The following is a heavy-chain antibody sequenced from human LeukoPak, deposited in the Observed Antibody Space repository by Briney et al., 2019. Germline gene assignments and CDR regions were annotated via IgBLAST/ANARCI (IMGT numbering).Heavy chain of an antibody. D-gene: IGHD3-16*01. CDR2: LRGNGGT. CDR1: GFIFSSYA. V-gene: IGHV3-23*01. Sequence: GGSLTLSCAASGFIFSSYAMSWVREAPARGLEWVSSLRGNGGTFYAGSVKGRLTLPRDESRTTMYLQLNSVRVGVTPGYYCAKASWVSSADAVVWGQGTVVTVSS. J-gene: IGHJ4*02. CDR3: AKASWVSSADAVV.